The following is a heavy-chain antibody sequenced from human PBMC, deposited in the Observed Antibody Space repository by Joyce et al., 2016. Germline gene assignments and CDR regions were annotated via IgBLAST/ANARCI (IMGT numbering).Heavy chain of an antibody. D-gene: IGHD3-3*01. CDR1: GGSITKIGHY. CDR2: IYHSGST. CDR3: ARVRQFFGVDASYYYYAMDV. V-gene: IGHV4-39*07. Sequence: QLQLQESGPGLVKPSETLSLMCTVSGGSITKIGHYWGWIRQSPGKGLEWIASIYHSGSTYYNPALESRLTISVDTSKNQFSLKLSSVTAADTAVYYCARVRQFFGVDASYYYYAMDVWGQGTTVTVSS. J-gene: IGHJ6*02.